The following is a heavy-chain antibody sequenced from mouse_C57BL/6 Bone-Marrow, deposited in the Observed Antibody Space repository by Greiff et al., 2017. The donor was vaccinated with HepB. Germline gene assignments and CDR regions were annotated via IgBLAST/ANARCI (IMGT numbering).Heavy chain of an antibody. CDR1: GFTFSSYA. Sequence: EVMLVESGGGLVKPGGSLKLSCAASGFTFSSYAMSWVRQTPEKRLEWVATISDGGSYTYYPDNVKGRFTISRDNAKNNLYLQMSHLKSEDTAMYYCARDGGSRFAYWGQGTLVTVSA. CDR2: ISDGGSYT. J-gene: IGHJ3*01. D-gene: IGHD1-1*01. CDR3: ARDGGSRFAY. V-gene: IGHV5-4*01.